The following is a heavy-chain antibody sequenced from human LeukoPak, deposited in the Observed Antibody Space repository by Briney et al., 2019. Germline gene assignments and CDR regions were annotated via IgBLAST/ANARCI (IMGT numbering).Heavy chain of an antibody. CDR2: IYYTGKI. CDR3: VRRDTGWNYFDY. CDR1: GGSINSHY. Sequence: SETLSLTCAVSGGSINSHYWGWIRQPPGKGLQWIGDIYYTGKINYNPSLKSRVTITLDTSKDHLSLNLTSVLAADTAIYHCVRRDTGWNYFDYWGQGILVTVSS. J-gene: IGHJ4*02. V-gene: IGHV4-59*08. D-gene: IGHD6-19*01.